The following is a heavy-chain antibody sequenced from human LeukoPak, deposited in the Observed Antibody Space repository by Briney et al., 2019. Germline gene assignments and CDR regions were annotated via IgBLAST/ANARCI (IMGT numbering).Heavy chain of an antibody. CDR2: IYSGGST. J-gene: IGHJ6*03. V-gene: IGHV3-53*01. Sequence: VGSLRLSCAASGFTVSSNYMSWVRQSPGKGLEWVSVIYSGGSTYYADSVKGRFTISRDNSKNTLYLQMNSLRAEDTAVYYCARTPRNYYYYMDVWGKGTTVTVSS. CDR3: ARTPRNYYYYMDV. CDR1: GFTVSSNY.